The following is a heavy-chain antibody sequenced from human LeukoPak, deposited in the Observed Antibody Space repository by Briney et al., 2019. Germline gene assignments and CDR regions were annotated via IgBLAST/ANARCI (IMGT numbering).Heavy chain of an antibody. V-gene: IGHV3-66*01. J-gene: IGHJ6*02. CDR2: MYSGNYI. Sequence: GGSLRLSCVASGFTVSNNYMSWVRQAPGKGLEWVSIMYSGNYIYYADSVKGRFTISRDNFKNTLFLQMNSLRAEDTAVYYCARDRGIAAVGGRGMDVWGQGTTVTVSS. CDR3: ARDRGIAAVGGRGMDV. CDR1: GFTVSNNY. D-gene: IGHD6-13*01.